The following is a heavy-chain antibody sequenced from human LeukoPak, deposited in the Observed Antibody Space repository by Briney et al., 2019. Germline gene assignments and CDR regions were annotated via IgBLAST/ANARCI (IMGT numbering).Heavy chain of an antibody. V-gene: IGHV3-11*04. J-gene: IGHJ4*02. CDR1: GFTFSDYY. CDR3: AARYSSSSVGY. D-gene: IGHD6-6*01. CDR2: ISSSGSTI. Sequence: PGGSMRLSCAASGFTFSDYYVSWIRQAPGKGLEWVSYISSSGSTIYYADSVKGRFTISRDNAKNSLYLQMNSLRAEDTAVYYCAARYSSSSVGYWGQGTLVTVSS.